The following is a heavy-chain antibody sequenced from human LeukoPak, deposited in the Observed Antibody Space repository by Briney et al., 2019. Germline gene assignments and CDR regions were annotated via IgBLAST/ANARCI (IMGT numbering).Heavy chain of an antibody. CDR2: IKPDGSET. Sequence: PGGSLRLSCAASGFTFSRYWMNWVRQAPGRGLEWVANIKPDGSETYYVDSVKGRFTISRDNAKDSLFLQMSTLRVEDTAVYYFLANADLCWGQGTLVTVSS. CDR1: GFTFSRYW. J-gene: IGHJ4*02. V-gene: IGHV3-7*01. CDR3: LANADLC.